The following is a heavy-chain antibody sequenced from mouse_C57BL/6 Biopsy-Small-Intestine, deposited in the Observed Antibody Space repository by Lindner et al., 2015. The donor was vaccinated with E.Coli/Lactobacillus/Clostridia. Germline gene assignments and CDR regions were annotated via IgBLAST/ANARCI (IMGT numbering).Heavy chain of an antibody. V-gene: IGHV5-17*03. D-gene: IGHD1-1*01. CDR2: ISSGGSYT. CDR3: ARQTVYGSRYFDY. Sequence: VQLQESGGGLVKPGGSLKLSCAASGFTFSDYGMHWVRQAPEKGLEWVAYISSGGSYTYYPDSVKGRFTISRDNAKNTLYLQMSSLKSEDTAMYYCARQTVYGSRYFDYWGQGTTLTVSS. J-gene: IGHJ2*01. CDR1: GFTFSDYG.